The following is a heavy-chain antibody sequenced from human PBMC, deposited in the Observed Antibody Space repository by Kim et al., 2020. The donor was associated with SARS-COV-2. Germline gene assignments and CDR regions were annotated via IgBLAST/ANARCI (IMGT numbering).Heavy chain of an antibody. CDR3: ARSGWGDY. D-gene: IGHD3-16*01. CDR2: ISTVGGII. Sequence: GGSLRLSCAASGFTFSDYYMNLIRQAPGKGLEWVSSISTVGGIIYYADSVKGRFTISRDNAKNSLYLQMNSLRAEDTAVYYCARSGWGDYWGQGTLVTVSS. V-gene: IGHV3-11*01. J-gene: IGHJ4*02. CDR1: GFTFSDYY.